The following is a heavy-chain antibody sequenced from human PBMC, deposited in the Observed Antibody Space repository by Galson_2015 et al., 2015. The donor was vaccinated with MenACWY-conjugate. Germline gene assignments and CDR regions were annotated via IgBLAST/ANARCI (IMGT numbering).Heavy chain of an antibody. V-gene: IGHV3-7*03. CDR3: ARTRDYPFPFIDF. Sequence: SLRLSCAASGFSFSSHGMSWVRQAPGKGLEWVAYVRQDEGEKNYVDSVKGRFTISRDNAKKSLYLQMKSLRGEDTAIYYCARTRDYPFPFIDFWGQGTMVTVSS. CDR2: VRQDEGEK. CDR1: GFSFSSHG. J-gene: IGHJ3*01. D-gene: IGHD4-17*01.